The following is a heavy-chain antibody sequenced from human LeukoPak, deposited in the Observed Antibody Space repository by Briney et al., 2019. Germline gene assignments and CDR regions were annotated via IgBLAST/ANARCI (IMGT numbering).Heavy chain of an antibody. CDR2: IDPSDSYT. CDR3: ASTPPRVTTTALDY. J-gene: IGHJ4*02. CDR1: GYSFTSYW. Sequence: GESLRIFCKGSGYSFTSYWITWVRQMPGKGLEWMGRIDPSDSYTNYSPSFQGHVTISADKSISTAYLQWSSLKASDTAMYYCASTPPRVTTTALDYCGQGTLVTVSS. V-gene: IGHV5-10-1*01. D-gene: IGHD4-11*01.